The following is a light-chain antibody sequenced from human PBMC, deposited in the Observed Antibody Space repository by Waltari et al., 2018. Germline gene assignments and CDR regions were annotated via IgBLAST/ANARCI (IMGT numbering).Light chain of an antibody. CDR1: KLGEKY. J-gene: IGLJ2*01. CDR3: QAWDSSTVV. V-gene: IGLV3-1*01. CDR2: QDT. Sequence: SSELTQSPSVSVSPGQTASVTCPGDKLGEKYACWYQQKPGQSPLLVIYQDTKRPSGIPERFSGSNSGNTATLTISGTQAMDEADYYCQAWDSSTVVFGGGTKLTVL.